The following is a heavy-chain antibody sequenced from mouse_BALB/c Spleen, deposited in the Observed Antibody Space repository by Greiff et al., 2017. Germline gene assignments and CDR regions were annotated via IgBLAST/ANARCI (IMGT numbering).Heavy chain of an antibody. D-gene: IGHD1-3*01. Sequence: EVNVVESGGDLVKPGGSLKLSCAASGFTFSSYGMSWVRQTPDKRLEWVATISSGGSYTYYPDSVKGRFTISRDNAKNTLYLQMSSLKSEDTAMYYCARRGSSYYYAMDYWGQGTSVTVSS. CDR2: ISSGGSYT. CDR1: GFTFSSYG. CDR3: ARRGSSYYYAMDY. V-gene: IGHV5-6*02. J-gene: IGHJ4*01.